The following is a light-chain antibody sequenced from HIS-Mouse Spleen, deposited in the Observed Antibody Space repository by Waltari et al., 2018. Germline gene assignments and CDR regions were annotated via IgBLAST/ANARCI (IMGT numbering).Light chain of an antibody. Sequence: QSALTQPASVSGSPGQSITISCTGTSSDVGSYNLVSWYQQHPGKAPKLMIYEGSKRPSGVPDRFSGSKSGNTASLTVSGLQAEDEADYYCSSYAGSNIYVFGTGTKVTVL. CDR2: EGS. CDR1: SSDVGSYNL. CDR3: SSYAGSNIYV. J-gene: IGLJ1*01. V-gene: IGLV2-14*02.